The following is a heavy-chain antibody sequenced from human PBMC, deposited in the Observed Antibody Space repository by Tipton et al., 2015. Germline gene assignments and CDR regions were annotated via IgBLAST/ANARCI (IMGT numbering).Heavy chain of an antibody. V-gene: IGHV5-51*01. CDR3: ARRGYSYAFDY. J-gene: IGHJ4*02. Sequence: QLVQSGAEVKKPGESLKISCESFGYTYTHYWIAWVRQMPGKGLEWMGIMYPGDSDATYSPSFQGQITISIDKSISTAHLQWSSLKASDTAMYYCARRGYSYAFDYWGQGTLVTVSS. CDR1: GYTYTHYW. CDR2: MYPGDSDA. D-gene: IGHD3-16*01.